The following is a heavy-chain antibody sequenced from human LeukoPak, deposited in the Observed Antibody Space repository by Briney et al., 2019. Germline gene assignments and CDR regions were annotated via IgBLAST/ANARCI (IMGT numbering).Heavy chain of an antibody. CDR1: GFTFSSYS. CDR2: ISSSSSYI. D-gene: IGHD3-22*01. CDR3: ARAFSGYLGP. V-gene: IGHV3-21*01. Sequence: GGSLRLSCAASGFTFSSYSMNWVRQAPGKGLEWVSSISSSSSYIYYADTVKGRFTISRDNAKNSLYLQMNSLRAEDTAVYYCARAFSGYLGPWGQGTLVTVSS. J-gene: IGHJ5*02.